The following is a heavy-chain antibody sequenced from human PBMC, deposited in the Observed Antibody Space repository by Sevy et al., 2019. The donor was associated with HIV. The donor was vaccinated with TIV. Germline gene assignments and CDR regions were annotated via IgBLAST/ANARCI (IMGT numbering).Heavy chain of an antibody. CDR1: GFSFSIYW. CDR2: MKQDGSEE. D-gene: IGHD5-18*01. J-gene: IGHJ4*01. Sequence: GGSLRLSCAASGFSFSIYWMSWVRQAPGKGLEWVATMKQDGSEEDYVDSVKGRFTISRDNAKNSLFLQTNSLSAEDTAVYYCVREGLGGYSYSLDYWGHGTLVTVSS. V-gene: IGHV3-7*01. CDR3: VREGLGGYSYSLDY.